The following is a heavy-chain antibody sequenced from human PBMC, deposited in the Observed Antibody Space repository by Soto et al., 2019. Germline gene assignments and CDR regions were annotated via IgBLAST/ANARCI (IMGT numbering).Heavy chain of an antibody. V-gene: IGHV3-30*03. CDR3: VGGQYYFDY. CDR1: GFPFTSYG. D-gene: IGHD3-10*01. J-gene: IGHJ4*02. CDR2: ISYDGSDQ. Sequence: QVQLVESGGGVVQPGRSLRLSCAGSGFPFTSYGMHWVREGPDQGLEWVAVISYDGSDQYYADSVKGRFTISRDNSKNMLYLQMNSLRPEDTALYYCVGGQYYFDYRGQGTLVIVSS.